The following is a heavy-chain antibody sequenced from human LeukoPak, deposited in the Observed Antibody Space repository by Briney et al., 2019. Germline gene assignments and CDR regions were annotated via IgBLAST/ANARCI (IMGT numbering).Heavy chain of an antibody. Sequence: SETLSLTCAVYGGSFSGYYWSWIRQPPGEGLEWIGEINHSGSTNYNPSLKSRVTISVDTSKNQFSLKLSSVTAADTAVYYCARGGRGNYYDSSGYYDYWGQGTLVTVSS. V-gene: IGHV4-34*01. D-gene: IGHD3-22*01. CDR2: INHSGST. CDR1: GGSFSGYY. J-gene: IGHJ4*02. CDR3: ARGGRGNYYDSSGYYDY.